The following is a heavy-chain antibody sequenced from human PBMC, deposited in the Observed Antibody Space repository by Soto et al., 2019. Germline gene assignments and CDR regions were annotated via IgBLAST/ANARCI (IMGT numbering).Heavy chain of an antibody. CDR3: ARERRRQYYYDSSGYQLAAFDI. J-gene: IGHJ3*02. V-gene: IGHV1-18*01. CDR2: ISAYNGNT. Sequence: ASVKVSCKASGYTFTSYGISWVRQAPGQGLEWMGWISAYNGNTNYAQKLQGRVTMTTDTSTSTAYMELRSLRSDDTAVYYCARERRRQYYYDSSGYQLAAFDIWGQGXMVTV. CDR1: GYTFTSYG. D-gene: IGHD3-22*01.